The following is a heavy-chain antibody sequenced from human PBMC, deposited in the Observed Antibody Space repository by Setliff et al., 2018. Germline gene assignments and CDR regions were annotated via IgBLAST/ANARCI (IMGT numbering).Heavy chain of an antibody. CDR2: INSGGSLI. CDR1: GFTFSNYE. CDR3: ARDLIRGAPNWFDP. D-gene: IGHD3-10*01. V-gene: IGHV3-48*03. J-gene: IGHJ5*02. Sequence: GGSLRLSCAASGFTFSNYEMNWVRQAPGKGLEWVSYINSGGSLIYYADSVKGRFTISRDNAKSSLYLQMNSLRAEDTAVYYCARDLIRGAPNWFDPWGQGILVTVSS.